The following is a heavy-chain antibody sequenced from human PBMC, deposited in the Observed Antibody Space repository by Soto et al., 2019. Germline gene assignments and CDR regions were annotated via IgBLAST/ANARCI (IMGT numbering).Heavy chain of an antibody. D-gene: IGHD5-12*01. Sequence: GGSLRLSCAASGFTFSSYSMNWVRQAPGKGLEWVSSISSSSSYIYYADSVKGRFTISRDNSKNTLYLQMNSLRAEDTAVYYCAKDLRWLQFIYYYYGMDVWGQGTTVTVSS. CDR2: ISSSSSYI. CDR3: AKDLRWLQFIYYYYGMDV. V-gene: IGHV3-21*01. CDR1: GFTFSSYS. J-gene: IGHJ6*02.